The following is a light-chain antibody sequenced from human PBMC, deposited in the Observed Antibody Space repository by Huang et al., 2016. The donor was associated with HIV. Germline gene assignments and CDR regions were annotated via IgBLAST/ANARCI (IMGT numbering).Light chain of an antibody. CDR2: DAS. V-gene: IGKV3D-11*01. Sequence: VLTQSPPTLSLSLGGTGTLSCRASQGVGTDVAWYQQRPGQAPRLVIYDASNRAAGIPVRFSGAGSGTDFTLSINGLESEDVGVYYCQQRNVWPLTFGGGTKVEVK. CDR1: QGVGTD. J-gene: IGKJ4*01. CDR3: QQRNVWPLT.